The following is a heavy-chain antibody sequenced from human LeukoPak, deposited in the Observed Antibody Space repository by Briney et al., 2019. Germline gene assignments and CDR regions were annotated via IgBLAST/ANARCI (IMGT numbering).Heavy chain of an antibody. CDR2: ISASGTLT. D-gene: IGHD6-6*01. J-gene: IGHJ4*02. CDR1: GFSFSSYE. V-gene: IGHV3-48*03. Sequence: GGSLRLSCAASGFSFSSYEMNWVRQAPGKGLEWISYISASGTLTHYADSVKGRFTISRDNSKNTLYLQMNSLRAEDTAVYYCAQDLEYSSFSLFDYWGQGTLVTVSS. CDR3: AQDLEYSSFSLFDY.